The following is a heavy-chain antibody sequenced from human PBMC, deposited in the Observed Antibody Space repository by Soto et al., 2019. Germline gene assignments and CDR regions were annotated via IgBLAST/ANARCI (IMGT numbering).Heavy chain of an antibody. CDR1: GFTFTSSA. V-gene: IGHV1-58*01. CDR2: IVVGSGNT. J-gene: IGHJ4*02. Sequence: GASVKVSCKASGFTFTSSAVQWVRQARGQRLEWIGWIVVGSGNTNYAQKFQERVTITRDMSTSTAYMELSSLRSEDTAVYYCAADHYYDSSGYYYLGYWGQGTLVTVSS. CDR3: AADHYYDSSGYYYLGY. D-gene: IGHD3-22*01.